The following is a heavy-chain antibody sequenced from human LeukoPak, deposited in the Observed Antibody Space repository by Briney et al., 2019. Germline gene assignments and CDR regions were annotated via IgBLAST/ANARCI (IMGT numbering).Heavy chain of an antibody. CDR3: ARALYYDFWSGYSSFDY. J-gene: IGHJ4*02. CDR1: GGSFSGYY. CDR2: INHSGST. V-gene: IGHV4-34*01. Sequence: SETLSLTCAVYGGSFSGYYWSWIRQPPGKGLEWIGEINHSGSTNYNPSLKSRVTISVDTSKNQCSLKLSSVTAADTAVYYCARALYYDFWSGYSSFDYWGQGTLVTVSS. D-gene: IGHD3-3*01.